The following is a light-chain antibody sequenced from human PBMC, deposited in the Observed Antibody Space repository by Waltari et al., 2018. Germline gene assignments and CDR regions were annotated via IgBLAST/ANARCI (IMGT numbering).Light chain of an antibody. J-gene: IGLJ1*01. CDR3: QAWDGTTAYV. Sequence: SYELTQPPSVSVSPGQTATITCSRINLGNKYTCWYQQQPGQSPVLVIYQDNKRPSGIPDRFSGSNSGNTATLTISGTQTMDEADYYCQAWDGTTAYVFGTGTKVTVL. V-gene: IGLV3-1*01. CDR2: QDN. CDR1: NLGNKY.